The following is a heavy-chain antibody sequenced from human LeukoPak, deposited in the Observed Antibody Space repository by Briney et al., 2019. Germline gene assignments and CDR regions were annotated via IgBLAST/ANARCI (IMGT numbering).Heavy chain of an antibody. CDR2: ISGSGGST. J-gene: IGHJ4*02. CDR3: ARRYSSGWWIDY. D-gene: IGHD6-19*01. Sequence: GGSLRLSCAASGFTFNTYAMSWVRQAPGKGLEWVSGISGSGGSTYYADSVKGRFTISRDNSKNTLYLQMNTLRAEDTAVYYCARRYSSGWWIDYWGQGTLVTVSS. CDR1: GFTFNTYA. V-gene: IGHV3-23*01.